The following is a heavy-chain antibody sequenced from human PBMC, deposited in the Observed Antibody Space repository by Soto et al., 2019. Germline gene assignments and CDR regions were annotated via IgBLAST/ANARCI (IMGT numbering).Heavy chain of an antibody. Sequence: EVQLVESGGGLIQPGGSLRLSCAASGLTVSNNYMSWVRQAPGKGLEWVSVIYSGGNTNYADSVKGRLIISRDKAKNTMHLQLNKLRAVDTAVYAFARGRNDGFIWGQGTTVTVSS. CDR3: ARGRNDGFI. CDR1: GLTVSNNY. D-gene: IGHD1-1*01. J-gene: IGHJ3*02. CDR2: IYSGGNT. V-gene: IGHV3-53*01.